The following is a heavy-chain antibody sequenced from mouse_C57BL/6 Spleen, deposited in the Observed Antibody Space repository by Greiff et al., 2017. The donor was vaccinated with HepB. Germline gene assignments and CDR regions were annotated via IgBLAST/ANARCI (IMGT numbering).Heavy chain of an antibody. CDR1: GFTFTDYY. CDR3: ARSYAGYFDV. J-gene: IGHJ1*03. V-gene: IGHV7-3*01. Sequence: EVQVVESGGGLVQPGGSLSLSCAASGFTFTDYYMSWVRQPPGKALEWLGFIRNKANGYTTEYSASVKGRFTISRDNSQSILYLQMNALRAEDSATYYCARSYAGYFDVWGTGTTVTVSS. D-gene: IGHD6-5*01. CDR2: IRNKANGYTT.